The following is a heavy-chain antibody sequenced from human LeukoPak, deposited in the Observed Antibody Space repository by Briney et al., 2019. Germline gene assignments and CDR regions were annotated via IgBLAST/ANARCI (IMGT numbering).Heavy chain of an antibody. J-gene: IGHJ6*03. V-gene: IGHV4-39*01. D-gene: IGHD3-3*01. CDR1: SGSISSSNYY. CDR3: ARLETSYDFWSRDYYYYMDV. Sequence: SETLSLTCTVSSGSISSSNYYWGWIRQPPGKGLEWIGSIHYSGSTCSNPSLKSRIAISVDTSKNQFSLKLSSVTAADTAVYYCARLETSYDFWSRDYYYYMDVWGKGTTVTVSS. CDR2: IHYSGST.